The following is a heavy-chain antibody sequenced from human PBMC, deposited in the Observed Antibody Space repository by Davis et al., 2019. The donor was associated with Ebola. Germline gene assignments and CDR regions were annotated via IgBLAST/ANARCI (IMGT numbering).Heavy chain of an antibody. Sequence: ASVKVSCKASGYTVNGYHLHWVRQAPGQGLEWMAWINSHSGDTNYAQRFQGRVTITRDTSISTAYLEVTSLRSEDTAIYYCARSAAITAIYNWFDPWGQGTLVTVSS. CDR1: GYTVNGYH. J-gene: IGHJ5*02. CDR3: ARSAAITAIYNWFDP. V-gene: IGHV1-2*02. D-gene: IGHD1-14*01. CDR2: INSHSGDT.